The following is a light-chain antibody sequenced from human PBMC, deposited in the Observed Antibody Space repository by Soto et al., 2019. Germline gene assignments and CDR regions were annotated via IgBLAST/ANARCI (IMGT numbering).Light chain of an antibody. CDR3: QQHASYPRD. CDR2: SAS. Sequence: DIQMTQSPSALSAAVVDRVTITCRASQDISNRLGWFQQRPGKAPKRLIYSASGLETGVPARFSGTGSGTEFTLTISSLQPEDFATYYCQQHASYPRDFGQGTKVEIK. J-gene: IGKJ1*01. CDR1: QDISNR. V-gene: IGKV1-17*03.